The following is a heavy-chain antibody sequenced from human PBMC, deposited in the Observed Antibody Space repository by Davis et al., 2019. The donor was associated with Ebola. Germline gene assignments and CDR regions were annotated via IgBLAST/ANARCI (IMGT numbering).Heavy chain of an antibody. V-gene: IGHV3-21*01. D-gene: IGHD3-22*01. CDR2: ISSSSSYI. CDR3: TSGSSGYYSDDAFDI. Sequence: PGGSLRLSCAASGFTFSSYSMNWVRQAPGKGLEWVSSISSSSSYIYYADSVKGRFTISRDNAKNSLYLQMNSLRAEDTAVYYCTSGSSGYYSDDAFDIWGQGTMVTVSS. CDR1: GFTFSSYS. J-gene: IGHJ3*02.